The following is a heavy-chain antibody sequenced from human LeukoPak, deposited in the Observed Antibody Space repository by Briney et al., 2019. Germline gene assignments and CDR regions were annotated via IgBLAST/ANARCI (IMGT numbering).Heavy chain of an antibody. CDR1: GFTVSSNY. J-gene: IGHJ4*02. CDR3: VRDGVGAPPFDY. CDR2: IKGDGSSI. D-gene: IGHD1-26*01. V-gene: IGHV3-74*01. Sequence: GGSLRLSCAASGFTVSSNYMSWVRQAPGKGLVWVSRIKGDGSSISHADSVTGRFTISRDNAKNTLYLQMNNLRAEDTGVYYCVRDGVGAPPFDYWGEGILVTVSS.